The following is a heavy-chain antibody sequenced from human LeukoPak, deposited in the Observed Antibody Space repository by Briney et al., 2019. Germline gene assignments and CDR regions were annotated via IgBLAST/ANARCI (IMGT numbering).Heavy chain of an antibody. D-gene: IGHD4-17*01. J-gene: IGHJ4*02. CDR3: ARGDYGDYVKLYFDY. V-gene: IGHV1-18*01. Sequence: ASVKVSCKASGYTFTSYGISWVRQAPGQGLEWMGWINAYNGNTNYAQKLQGRVTMTTDTSTSTAYMELRSLRSDDTAVYYCARGDYGDYVKLYFDYWGQGTLVTVSS. CDR1: GYTFTSYG. CDR2: INAYNGNT.